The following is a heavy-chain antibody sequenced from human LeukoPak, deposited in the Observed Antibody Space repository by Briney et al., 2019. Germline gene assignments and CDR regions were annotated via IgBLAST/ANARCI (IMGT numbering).Heavy chain of an antibody. J-gene: IGHJ4*02. V-gene: IGHV4-38-2*01. CDR3: ARSLSRGHSGSRVSPFDY. CDR2: MFHSGST. D-gene: IGHD5-12*01. Sequence: SETLSLTCAVSGYSISSGYYWGWIRQPPGKGLEWIGSMFHSGSTYYNPSLKSRVTISVDKSKNHFSLKLSSVTAADTAVYYCARSLSRGHSGSRVSPFDYWGQGTLVTVSS. CDR1: GYSISSGYY.